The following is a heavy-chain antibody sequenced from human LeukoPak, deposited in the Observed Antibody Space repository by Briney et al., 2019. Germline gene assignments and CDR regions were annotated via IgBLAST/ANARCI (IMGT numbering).Heavy chain of an antibody. V-gene: IGHV4-59*11. CDR3: AKHLTNAYYDMIWFDP. Sequence: PSETLSLTCTGSGGYISGHYWSWIRQPPGKGLEWIGYIYYSGSTNYNPSLKSRVTISVDTSKNQFSLKVNSMTAADTAVYYCAKHLTNAYYDMIWFDPWGQGTLVTVSS. J-gene: IGHJ5*02. D-gene: IGHD3-16*01. CDR1: GGYISGHY. CDR2: IYYSGST.